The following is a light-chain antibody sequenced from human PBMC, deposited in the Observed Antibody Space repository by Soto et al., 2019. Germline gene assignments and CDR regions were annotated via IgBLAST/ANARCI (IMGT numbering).Light chain of an antibody. Sequence: EIVLTQSPDTLSLSPGERATLSCRASQSISSSYLAWYQQKPGQPPRLLIYGASSRATGIPDRFSGSGSGTDFTLTISRLEPEDFGVYYCQQYGSSPWTFGQGTKWIS. CDR1: QSISSSY. J-gene: IGKJ1*01. V-gene: IGKV3-20*01. CDR2: GAS. CDR3: QQYGSSPWT.